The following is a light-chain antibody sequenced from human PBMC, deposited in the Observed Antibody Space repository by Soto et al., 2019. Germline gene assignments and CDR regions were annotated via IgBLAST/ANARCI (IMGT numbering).Light chain of an antibody. CDR3: QQYSDYPYT. J-gene: IGKJ2*01. CDR1: HTIRSR. V-gene: IGKV1-5*03. CDR2: RAS. Sequence: DIQMTQSPSTLSASVGDRITIACRASHTIRSRLAWYRHQPGKAPELLVYRASVLQHGVPSRFSGSGSGTDFTLTISGLQPGDFATYYCQQYSDYPYTFGQGTQLEI.